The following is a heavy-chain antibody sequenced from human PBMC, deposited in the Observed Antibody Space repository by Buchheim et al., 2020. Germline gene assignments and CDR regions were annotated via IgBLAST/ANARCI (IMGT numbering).Heavy chain of an antibody. CDR2: INPYTEYK. Sequence: QVQLVQSGAEVKKPGASVKVSCKASGYTFTSYGISWVRQAPGQGLEWMGWINPYTEYKDYAQPFRGRVTMTVDTSTSTAYLDLTNLTPDDTATYFCAKCIGGRFCDFWGPGT. V-gene: IGHV1-18*04. J-gene: IGHJ4*02. D-gene: IGHD6-19*01. CDR3: AKCIGGRFCDF. CDR1: GYTFTSYG.